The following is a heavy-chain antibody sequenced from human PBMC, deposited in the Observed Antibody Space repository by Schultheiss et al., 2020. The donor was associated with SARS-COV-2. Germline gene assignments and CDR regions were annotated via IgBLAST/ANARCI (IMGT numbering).Heavy chain of an antibody. V-gene: IGHV1-2*02. Sequence: ASVKVSCKASGYTFTGYYMHWVRQAPGQGLEWMGWINPNNGSTTYAQHFQGRVTMIRDTSISTAYMELSRLRSDDTAVYYCAVGATAEYFQHWGQGTLVTVSS. CDR1: GYTFTGYY. CDR3: AVGATAEYFQH. CDR2: INPNNGST. J-gene: IGHJ1*01. D-gene: IGHD1-26*01.